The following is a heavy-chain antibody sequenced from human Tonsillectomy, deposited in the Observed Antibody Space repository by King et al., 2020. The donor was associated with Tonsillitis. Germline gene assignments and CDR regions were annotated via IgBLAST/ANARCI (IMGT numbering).Heavy chain of an antibody. CDR1: GFTFSTYA. V-gene: IGHV3-23*04. Sequence: VQLVESGGGLVQPGASLRLSCAASGFTFSTYAMSWVRQAPGKGLEWVSGISGSGGSTFYADSVKGRFSISRDSSKNTLSLQMNSLRAEDTAVYYCAKSGGYDLYYYYGMDVWGQGTTVTVSS. D-gene: IGHD5-12*01. J-gene: IGHJ6*02. CDR2: ISGSGGST. CDR3: AKSGGYDLYYYYGMDV.